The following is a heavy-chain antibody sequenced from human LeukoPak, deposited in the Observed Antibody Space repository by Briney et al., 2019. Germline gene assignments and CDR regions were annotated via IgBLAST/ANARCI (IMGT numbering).Heavy chain of an antibody. Sequence: ASVKVSCKASGYTFTSYGISWVRQAPGQGLEWMRWISAYNGNTNYAQKLQGRVTMTTDTSTSTAYMELRSLRSDDTAVYYCARDGNDYYYYYMDVWGKGTTVTVSS. V-gene: IGHV1-18*01. J-gene: IGHJ6*03. CDR3: ARDGNDYYYYYMDV. CDR2: ISAYNGNT. D-gene: IGHD4-23*01. CDR1: GYTFTSYG.